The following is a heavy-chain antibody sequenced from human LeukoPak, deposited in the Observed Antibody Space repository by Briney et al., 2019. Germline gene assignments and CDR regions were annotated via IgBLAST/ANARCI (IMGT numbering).Heavy chain of an antibody. Sequence: SWXRQAPGKGLEWVSAISGSGGSTYYADSVKGRFTISRDNSKNTLYLQMNSLRAEDTAVYYCAKCPAASYDYVWGTFYYFDYWGQGTLVTVSS. J-gene: IGHJ4*02. D-gene: IGHD3-16*01. CDR2: ISGSGGST. V-gene: IGHV3-23*01. CDR3: AKCPAASYDYVWGTFYYFDY.